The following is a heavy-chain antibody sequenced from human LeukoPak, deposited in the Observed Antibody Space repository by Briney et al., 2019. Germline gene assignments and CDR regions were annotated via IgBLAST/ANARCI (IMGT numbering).Heavy chain of an antibody. CDR2: ISSSGSTI. D-gene: IGHD2-15*01. V-gene: IGHV3-48*03. Sequence: GGSLRLSCAASGFTFSSYEMNWVRQAPGKGLEWVSYISSSGSTIYYADSVKGRFTISRDNAKNSLYLQINSLRAEDTAVYYCASHGVAAEVHWFDPWGQGTLVTVSS. CDR3: ASHGVAAEVHWFDP. CDR1: GFTFSSYE. J-gene: IGHJ5*02.